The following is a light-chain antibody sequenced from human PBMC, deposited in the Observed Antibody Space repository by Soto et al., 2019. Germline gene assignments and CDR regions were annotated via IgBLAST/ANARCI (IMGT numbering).Light chain of an antibody. CDR1: QSVSNSY. CDR2: GIS. Sequence: ESVLTQSPGTLSLSPGERATLSCRASQSVSNSYFAWYQQKPGQAPRLLIYGISSSATGIPDRFSGSGSETDFTLTISRLEPEDVVVYYCQQYSSLPHTFGQGTKLEV. V-gene: IGKV3-20*01. CDR3: QQYSSLPHT. J-gene: IGKJ2*01.